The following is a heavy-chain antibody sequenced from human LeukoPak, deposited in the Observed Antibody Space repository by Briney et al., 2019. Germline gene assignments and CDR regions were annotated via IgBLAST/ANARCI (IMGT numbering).Heavy chain of an antibody. J-gene: IGHJ6*02. CDR1: GYSISSGYY. V-gene: IGHV4-38-2*02. CDR2: IYHSGSD. D-gene: IGHD5/OR15-5a*01. CDR3: ARASTLNYYFGMDV. Sequence: PSETLSLTCTVSGYSISSGYYWGWIRQPPGKGLEWIGNIYHSGSDFYNPSLKSRVTISVDTSKNQFSLNLSSVTAADTAVYYCARASTLNYYFGMDVWGQGTTVIVSS.